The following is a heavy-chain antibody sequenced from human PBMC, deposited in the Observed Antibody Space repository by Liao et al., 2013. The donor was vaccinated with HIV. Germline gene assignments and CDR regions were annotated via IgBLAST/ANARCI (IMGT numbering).Heavy chain of an antibody. J-gene: IGHJ4*02. Sequence: QVQLQESGPGLVRPSQTLSLTYPVSGGSISSGSHYWSWIRQPAGKGLEWIGRISGTGITNYNSSLESRVTISADTSKNQFSLKLNSVTTADTAVYYCARLHRWGLGYLDFWGQGTLVTVSS. D-gene: IGHD2-21*01. V-gene: IGHV4-61*02. CDR1: GGSISSGSHY. CDR2: ISGTGIT. CDR3: ARLHRWGLGYLDF.